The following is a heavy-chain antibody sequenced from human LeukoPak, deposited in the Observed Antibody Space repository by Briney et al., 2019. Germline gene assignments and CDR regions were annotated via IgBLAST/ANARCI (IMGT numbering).Heavy chain of an antibody. J-gene: IGHJ4*02. D-gene: IGHD4-17*01. CDR2: ISGSGGST. CDR1: GFTFSSYA. Sequence: SGGSLRLSCAASGFTFSSYAMSWVRQAPGKGLEWVSAISGSGGSTYYADSVKGRFTISRDNSKNTLYLQMNSLRAEDTAVYYCAKGTYGDYVFDYWGLGTLVTVSS. V-gene: IGHV3-23*01. CDR3: AKGTYGDYVFDY.